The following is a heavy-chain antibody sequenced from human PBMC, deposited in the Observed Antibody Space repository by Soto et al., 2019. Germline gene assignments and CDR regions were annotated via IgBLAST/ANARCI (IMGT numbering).Heavy chain of an antibody. CDR1: GGSISSSSYY. D-gene: IGHD3-3*01. V-gene: IGHV4-39*07. CDR3: AREGDVDYDFWSGYYPYGMDV. CDR2: IYYSGST. Sequence: LPETLSLTCTVSGGSISSSSYYWGWIRQPPGKGLEWIGSIYYSGSTYYNPSLKSQVNISVDTSKNQFSLNLSSVTAADTAVYYWAREGDVDYDFWSGYYPYGMDVWGQGTTVTVSS. J-gene: IGHJ6*02.